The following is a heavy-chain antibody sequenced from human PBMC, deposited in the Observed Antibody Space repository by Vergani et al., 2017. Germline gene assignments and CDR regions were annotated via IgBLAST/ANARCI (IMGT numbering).Heavy chain of an antibody. J-gene: IGHJ6*03. V-gene: IGHV4-34*01. CDR3: ARQGPRFLEWLFGIYYMDV. CDR2: INHSGST. CDR1: GGSFSGYY. Sequence: QVQLQQWGAGLLKPSETLSLTCAVYGGSFSGYYWSWIRQPPGKGLEWIGEINHSGSTNYNPSLKSRVTISVDTSKNQFSLKLSSVTAADTAVYYCARQGPRFLEWLFGIYYMDVWGKGTTVTVSS. D-gene: IGHD3-3*01.